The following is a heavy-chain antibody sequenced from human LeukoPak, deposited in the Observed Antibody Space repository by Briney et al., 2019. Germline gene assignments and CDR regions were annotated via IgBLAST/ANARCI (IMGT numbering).Heavy chain of an antibody. Sequence: SETLSLTCTVSGGSISSSSYYWGWVRQPPGKGLEWIGSIYYSGSTYCNPSLKSRVTISVDTSKNQFSLKLSSVTAADTAVYFCARSTLTRVRGTVDWFDPWGQGTLVTVSS. V-gene: IGHV4-39*07. CDR2: IYYSGST. CDR3: ARSTLTRVRGTVDWFDP. CDR1: GGSISSSSYY. D-gene: IGHD3-10*01. J-gene: IGHJ5*02.